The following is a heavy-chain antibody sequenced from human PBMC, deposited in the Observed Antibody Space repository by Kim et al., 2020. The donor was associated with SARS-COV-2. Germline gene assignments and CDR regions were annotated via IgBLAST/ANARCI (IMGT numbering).Heavy chain of an antibody. J-gene: IGHJ4*02. CDR3: SLVVTAIRN. CDR2: IYHSGST. CDR1: GYSISSGYY. V-gene: IGHV4-38-2*02. D-gene: IGHD2-21*02. Sequence: SETLSLTCTVSGYSISSGYYWGWIRQPPGKGLEWIGCIYHSGSTYYNPSLKSRVTISVDTSKNQFSLKLSSVTAADTAVYYCSLVVTAIRNWGQGTLVTVSS.